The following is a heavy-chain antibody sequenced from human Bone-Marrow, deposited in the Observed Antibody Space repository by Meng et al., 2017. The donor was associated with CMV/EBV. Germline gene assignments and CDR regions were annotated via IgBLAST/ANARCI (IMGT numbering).Heavy chain of an antibody. J-gene: IGHJ6*02. CDR1: GFTFSSYG. CDR2: IRYDGSNK. V-gene: IGHV3-30*02. D-gene: IGHD4-11*01. CDR3: AKDSTVTPPYYYYYYGMDV. Sequence: GESLKISCAASGFTFSSYGMHWVRQAPGKGLEWVAFIRYDGSNKYYADSVKGRFTISRDNSKNTLYLQLNSLRAEDTAVYYCAKDSTVTPPYYYYYYGMDVWAQGTTATFSS.